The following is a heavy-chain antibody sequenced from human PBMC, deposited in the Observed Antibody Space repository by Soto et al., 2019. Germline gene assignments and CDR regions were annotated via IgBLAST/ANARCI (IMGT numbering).Heavy chain of an antibody. CDR3: TTAHSSSWYWGWFDP. CDR1: GFTFSNAW. J-gene: IGHJ5*02. V-gene: IGHV3-15*07. CDR2: IKSKTDGGTT. Sequence: EVQLVESGGGLVKPGGSLRLSCAASGFTFSNAWMNWVRQAPGKGLEWVGRIKSKTDGGTTDYAAPVKGRFTISRDDSKNTLYLQMNSLKTEDTAVYYCTTAHSSSWYWGWFDPWGQGTLVTVSS. D-gene: IGHD6-13*01.